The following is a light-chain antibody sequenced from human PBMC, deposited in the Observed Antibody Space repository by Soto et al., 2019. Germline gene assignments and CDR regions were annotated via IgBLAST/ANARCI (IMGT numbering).Light chain of an antibody. CDR1: SGHSNYA. J-gene: IGLJ2*01. CDR3: QTWGTGIRVV. Sequence: QSVLTQSPSDSASLGASVKLTCTLSSGHSNYAIAWHQQQPEKGPRYLMRVNSDGSHTKGDGIPDRFSGSSSGAERYLTISSLQSEDEADYYCQTWGTGIRVVFGGGTQLTVL. V-gene: IGLV4-69*02. CDR2: VNSDGSH.